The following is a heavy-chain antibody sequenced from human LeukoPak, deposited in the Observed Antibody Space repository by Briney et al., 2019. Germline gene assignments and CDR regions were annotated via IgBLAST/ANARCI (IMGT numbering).Heavy chain of an antibody. Sequence: PSETLSLTCTVSGGSISSGGYYWSWIRQPPGKGLEWIGYIYHSGSTYYNPSLKSRVTISVDRSKNQFSPKLSSVTAADTAVYYCARGSGGIFGVVPIDYWGQGTLVTVSS. V-gene: IGHV4-30-2*01. CDR2: IYHSGST. D-gene: IGHD3-3*01. CDR1: GGSISSGGYY. CDR3: ARGSGGIFGVVPIDY. J-gene: IGHJ4*02.